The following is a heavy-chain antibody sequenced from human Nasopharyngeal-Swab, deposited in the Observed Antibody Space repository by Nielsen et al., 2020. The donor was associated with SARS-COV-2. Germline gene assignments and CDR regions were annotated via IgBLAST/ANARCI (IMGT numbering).Heavy chain of an antibody. J-gene: IGHJ5*02. D-gene: IGHD3-22*01. CDR3: ARHGLKGNWFDP. CDR2: IYPGDSDT. Sequence: VRQMPGKGLEWMGIIYPGDSDTRYSPSFQGQVTISADKSISTAYLQWSSLKASDTAMYYCARHGLKGNWFDPWAREPWSPSPQ. V-gene: IGHV5-51*01.